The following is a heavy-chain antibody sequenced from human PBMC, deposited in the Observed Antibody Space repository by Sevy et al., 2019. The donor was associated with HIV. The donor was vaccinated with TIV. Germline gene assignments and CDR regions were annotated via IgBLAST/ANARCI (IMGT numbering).Heavy chain of an antibody. CDR3: ARDRDDGYCTNGVCFNFDN. Sequence: SLKISCAASGFTFDDYAMHWVRQAPGKGLEWVSGISWNSGSIDYADSVKGRFTISRDNAKNSLSLQMKSLRADDTALYYCARDRDDGYCTNGVCFNFDNWGQGTLVTVSS. J-gene: IGHJ4*02. D-gene: IGHD2-8*01. CDR1: GFTFDDYA. V-gene: IGHV3-9*01. CDR2: ISWNSGSI.